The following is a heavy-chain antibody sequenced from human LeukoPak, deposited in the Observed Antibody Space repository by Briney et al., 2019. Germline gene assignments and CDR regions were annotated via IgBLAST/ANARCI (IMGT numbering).Heavy chain of an antibody. CDR3: AKGRVGHSPGYYYGNDAFDI. J-gene: IGHJ3*02. CDR1: GFTFSSYA. CDR2: ISGSGDII. D-gene: IGHD3-22*01. Sequence: PGGSLRLSCAASGFTFSSYAMTWVRQAPGKGLEWGSTISGSGDIIYYADSVKGRFTISRDNPKNTLYLQMSSLRAEDTAVYYCAKGRVGHSPGYYYGNDAFDIWGQGTMVTVSS. V-gene: IGHV3-23*01.